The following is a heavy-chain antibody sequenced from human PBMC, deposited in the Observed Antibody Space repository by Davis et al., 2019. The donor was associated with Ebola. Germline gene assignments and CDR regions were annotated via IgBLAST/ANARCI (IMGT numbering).Heavy chain of an antibody. CDR3: ARGRNGGWDFDY. V-gene: IGHV1-18*01. CDR1: GYTFNRHG. Sequence: ASVTVSCKASGYTFNRHGISWLRQAPGQGLAWMAWLSAYNGHTNYAQKFQGRLTLTTDTSTSTVYMELRSLTSDDTAEYYCARGRNGGWDFDYWGQGTRVTVSS. J-gene: IGHJ4*02. CDR2: LSAYNGHT. D-gene: IGHD6-19*01.